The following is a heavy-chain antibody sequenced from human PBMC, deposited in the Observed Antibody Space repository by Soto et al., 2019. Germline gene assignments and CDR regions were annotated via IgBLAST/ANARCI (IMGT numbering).Heavy chain of an antibody. CDR2: IIPILGIA. CDR1: GGTFSSYT. D-gene: IGHD1-26*01. Sequence: QVQLVQSGAEVKKPGSSAKVSCKASGGTFSSYTISWVRQAPGQGLEWMGRIIPILGIANYAQKFQGRVTITADKSTSTAYMELSSLRSEDTAVYYCARASGSPVSGMDVWGQGTTVTVSS. V-gene: IGHV1-69*02. CDR3: ARASGSPVSGMDV. J-gene: IGHJ6*02.